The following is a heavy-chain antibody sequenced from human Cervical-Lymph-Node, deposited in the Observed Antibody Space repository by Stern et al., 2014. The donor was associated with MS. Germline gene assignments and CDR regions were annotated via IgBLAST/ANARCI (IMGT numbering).Heavy chain of an antibody. Sequence: VHLVESGGGLVKPGGSLSLSCSASGFTFRDYYMAWIRQAPGKGLEWISYITSAGTMYYADSVKGRFTISRDNAKNSLNLQMNSLRAEDTAIYYCARASYYGSGSHAYYWGQGTLVTVSS. CDR2: ITSAGTM. J-gene: IGHJ4*02. CDR1: GFTFRDYY. CDR3: ARASYYGSGSHAYY. V-gene: IGHV3-11*01. D-gene: IGHD3-10*01.